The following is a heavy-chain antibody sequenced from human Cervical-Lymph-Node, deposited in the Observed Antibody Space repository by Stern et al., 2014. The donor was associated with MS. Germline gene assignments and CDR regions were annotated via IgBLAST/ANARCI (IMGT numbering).Heavy chain of an antibody. V-gene: IGHV4-30-4*01. D-gene: IGHD2-2*01. CDR1: GGSISSGDYY. CDR2: IYYSGRT. CDR3: ASANCSSTSCPNWFDP. J-gene: IGHJ5*02. Sequence: QLQLQESGPGLVKPSQTLSLTCTVSGGSISSGDYYWSWIRQPPGKGLEWIGYIYYSGRTYYNPSLKSRVTISVDTSKNQFSLKLSSVTAADTAVYYCASANCSSTSCPNWFDPWGQGTLVTVSS.